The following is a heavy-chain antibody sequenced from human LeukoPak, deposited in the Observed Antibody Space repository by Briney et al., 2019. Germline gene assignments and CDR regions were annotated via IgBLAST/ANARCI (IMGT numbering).Heavy chain of an antibody. V-gene: IGHV3-20*04. D-gene: IGHD3-22*01. J-gene: IGHJ4*02. Sequence: PGGSLRLSCAASGFTFDDYGMSWVRQAPGKGLEWVSGINWNGGSTGYADSVKGRFTISRDNAKNSLYLQMNSLRAEDTALYYCGRVSNHYDSSGYYCHWSDYWGQGTLVTVSS. CDR3: GRVSNHYDSSGYYCHWSDY. CDR2: INWNGGST. CDR1: GFTFDDYG.